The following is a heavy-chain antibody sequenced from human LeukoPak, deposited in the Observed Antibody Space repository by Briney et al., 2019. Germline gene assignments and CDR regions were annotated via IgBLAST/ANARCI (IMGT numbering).Heavy chain of an antibody. CDR1: GFTFSDHA. Sequence: GGSLRLSCGASGFTFSDHAMSWVRQAPGKGPEWVAGIRYNGVSTYYADSVKGRFTISRDNSKNTLYLQMNSLRPEDTALYYCTKDSVAAAGTAWFDPWGQGTLVTVSS. D-gene: IGHD6-13*01. J-gene: IGHJ5*02. V-gene: IGHV3-23*01. CDR2: IRYNGVST. CDR3: TKDSVAAAGTAWFDP.